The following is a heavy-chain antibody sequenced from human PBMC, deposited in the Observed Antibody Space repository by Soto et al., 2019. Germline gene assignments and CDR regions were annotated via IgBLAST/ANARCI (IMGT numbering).Heavy chain of an antibody. J-gene: IGHJ4*02. Sequence: QVQLQESGPGLVKPSETLSLTCTVSGGSISDYYWSWIRQPPGKGLEWIGYIYYSGRTNYNPSLHSRVTISVDTSKNQFTLKLSSVTAADTAVYYCARYSGTLQFDYWGQGTLVTVSS. CDR1: GGSISDYY. CDR3: ARYSGTLQFDY. D-gene: IGHD1-26*01. V-gene: IGHV4-59*01. CDR2: IYYSGRT.